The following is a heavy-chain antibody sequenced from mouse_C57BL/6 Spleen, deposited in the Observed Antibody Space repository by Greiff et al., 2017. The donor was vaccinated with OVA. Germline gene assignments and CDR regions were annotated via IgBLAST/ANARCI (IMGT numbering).Heavy chain of an antibody. CDR2: INPYNGGT. CDR1: GYTFTDYY. J-gene: IGHJ3*01. Sequence: EVQLQQSGPVLVKPGASVKMSCKASGYTFTDYYMNWVKQSHGKSLEWIGVINPYNGGTSYNQKFKGKATLTVDKSSSTAYMELNSLTSEDSAVYYGAREDYSTPAWFAYWGQGTLVTVSA. D-gene: IGHD2-5*01. CDR3: AREDYSTPAWFAY. V-gene: IGHV1-19*01.